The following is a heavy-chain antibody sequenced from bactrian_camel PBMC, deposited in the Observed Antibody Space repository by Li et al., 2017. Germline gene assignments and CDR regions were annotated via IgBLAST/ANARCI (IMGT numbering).Heavy chain of an antibody. V-gene: IGHV3S1*01. CDR1: GDTGANYC. J-gene: IGHJ4*01. Sequence: HVQLVESGGGSVQVGGSLRLHCALSGDTGANYCLAWFRQAPGKEREGVAAIYTGDGSTYYADSVKGRFTISQDDANNTVYLQMDSLKPEDTATYYCAATRGPLPVRSAFDEGRYNYWGQGTQVTVS. CDR2: IYTGDGST. CDR3: AATRGPLPVRSAFDEGRYNY. D-gene: IGHD2*01.